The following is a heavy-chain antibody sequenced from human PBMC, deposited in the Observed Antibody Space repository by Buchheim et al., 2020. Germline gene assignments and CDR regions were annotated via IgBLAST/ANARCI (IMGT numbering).Heavy chain of an antibody. CDR2: INQSGST. V-gene: IGHV4-34*01. CDR1: GGSFSGYY. D-gene: IGHD6-19*01. Sequence: QVQLQQWGAGLLKPSETLSLTCAVYGGSFSGYYWSWIRQPPGKGLEWIGEINQSGSTNYNPSLKSRVTISVDTSKNQFSLKLSSVTAADTAVYYCARGRRGAVAVDYWGQGTL. J-gene: IGHJ4*02. CDR3: ARGRRGAVAVDY.